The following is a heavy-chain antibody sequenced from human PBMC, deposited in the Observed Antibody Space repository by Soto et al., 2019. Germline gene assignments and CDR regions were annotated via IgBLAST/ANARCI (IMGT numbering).Heavy chain of an antibody. CDR2: IIPLFGTA. CDR3: ARLIGAGYSGNYALDY. Sequence: QVQLVQSGAEVKKPGSSVKVSCKASGGTFNNYAISWVRQAPGQGLEWMGGIIPLFGTANYAQKFEGRVTITADKSTDTAYMELSSLKSEDTAVYYCARLIGAGYSGNYALDYWGQGTLVTVSS. D-gene: IGHD1-26*01. J-gene: IGHJ4*02. V-gene: IGHV1-69*06. CDR1: GGTFNNYA.